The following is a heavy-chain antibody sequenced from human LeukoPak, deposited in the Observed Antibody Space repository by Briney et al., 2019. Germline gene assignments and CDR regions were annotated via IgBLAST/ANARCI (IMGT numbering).Heavy chain of an antibody. CDR1: GYTFTSYA. CDR3: ARDYTVAIGTTTYFQH. J-gene: IGHJ1*01. D-gene: IGHD1-7*01. V-gene: IGHV7-4-1*02. Sequence: GASVKVSCKASGYTFTSYAMNWVRQAPGQGLELMGWINPNTGNPTYAQGFTGRFVFSLDTSVSTAYLQISSLKPEDTAVYYCARDYTVAIGTTTYFQHWGQGTLVTVSS. CDR2: INPNTGNP.